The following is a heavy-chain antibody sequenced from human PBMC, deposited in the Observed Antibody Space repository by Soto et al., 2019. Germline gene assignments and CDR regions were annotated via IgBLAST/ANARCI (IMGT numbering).Heavy chain of an antibody. CDR2: ISGYNGNT. CDR1: GYTFSTDG. Sequence: QVQLVQSGTEVKKPGASATVSCKASGYTFSTDGISWRRQAPGQGLEWMGWISGYNGNTKYAEKYQGRATMTTDTSTSTSYMELGSLTSDDTAVDYCVRDGGRTVVDSWGLGTLVTVSA. V-gene: IGHV1-18*01. D-gene: IGHD3-16*01. J-gene: IGHJ5*01. CDR3: VRDGGRTVVDS.